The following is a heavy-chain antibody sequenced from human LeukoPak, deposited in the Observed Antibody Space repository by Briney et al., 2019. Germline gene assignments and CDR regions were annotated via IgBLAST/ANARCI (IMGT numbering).Heavy chain of an antibody. CDR3: ATYVLAIGY. CDR2: IIPSGGST. Sequence: ASVKVSCKASGGTFSSYAISWVRQAPGQGLEWMGRIIPSGGSTTYAQKFQGRVTMTRDTSTSTVYMELSSLRSEDTAVYYCATYVLAIGYWGPGTLVTVSS. J-gene: IGHJ4*02. CDR1: GGTFSSYA. V-gene: IGHV1-46*01. D-gene: IGHD3-10*02.